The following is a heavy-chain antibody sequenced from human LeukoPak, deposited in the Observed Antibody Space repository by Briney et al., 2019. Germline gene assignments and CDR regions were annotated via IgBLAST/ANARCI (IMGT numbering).Heavy chain of an antibody. CDR1: GFTFSSYA. CDR2: ISSNGGST. J-gene: IGHJ3*02. CDR3: ARDGSPRRWYTTDAFDI. Sequence: GGSLRLSCAASGFTFSSYAMHWVRQAPGKGLEYVSAISSNGGSTYYANSVKGRFTIFRDNSKNTLYLQMGSLRAEDMAVYYCARDGSPRRWYTTDAFDIWGQGTMVTVSS. D-gene: IGHD2-8*01. V-gene: IGHV3-64*01.